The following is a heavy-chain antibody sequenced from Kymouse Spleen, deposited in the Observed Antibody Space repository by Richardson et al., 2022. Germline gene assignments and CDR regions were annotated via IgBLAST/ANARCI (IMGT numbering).Heavy chain of an antibody. CDR1: GFTVSSNY. V-gene: IGHV3-66*03. CDR2: IYSCGST. Sequence: EVQLVESGGGLIQPGGSLRLSCAASGFTVSSNYMSWVRQAPGKGLEWVSVIYSCGSTYYADSVKGRFTISRDNSKNTLYLQMNSLRAEDTAVYYCARRGAYGSGSYDGMDVWGQGTTVTVSS. J-gene: IGHJ6*02. D-gene: IGHD3-10*01. CDR3: ARRGAYGSGSYDGMDV.